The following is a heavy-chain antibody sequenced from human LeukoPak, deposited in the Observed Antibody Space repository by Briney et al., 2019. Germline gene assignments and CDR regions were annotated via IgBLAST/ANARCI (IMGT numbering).Heavy chain of an antibody. Sequence: GGSLRLSCAASGFTFSRNGMTWVRQAPGKGLEWVSAISGSGGSTYYADSVKGRFTISRDNSKNTLYLQMNSLRAKDTAVYYCARGLIDYSSSSGYWGQGTLVTVSS. CDR1: GFTFSRNG. D-gene: IGHD6-6*01. CDR3: ARGLIDYSSSSGY. CDR2: ISGSGGST. V-gene: IGHV3-23*01. J-gene: IGHJ4*02.